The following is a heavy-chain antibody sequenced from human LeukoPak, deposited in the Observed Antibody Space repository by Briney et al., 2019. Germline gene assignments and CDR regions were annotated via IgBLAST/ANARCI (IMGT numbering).Heavy chain of an antibody. CDR2: ISAYNGNT. J-gene: IGHJ4*02. Sequence: ASVKVSCKASGYTFTSYGISWVRQAPGQELEWMGWISAYNGNTNYAQKLQGRVTMTTDTSTSTAYMELRSLRSDDTAVYYCARSNDFNYYDSSGNFDYWGQGTLVTVSS. CDR3: ARSNDFNYYDSSGNFDY. D-gene: IGHD3-22*01. CDR1: GYTFTSYG. V-gene: IGHV1-18*01.